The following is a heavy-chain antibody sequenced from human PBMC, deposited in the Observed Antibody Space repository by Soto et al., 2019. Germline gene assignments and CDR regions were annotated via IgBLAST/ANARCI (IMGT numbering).Heavy chain of an antibody. CDR1: GFNLSTYG. Sequence: VGSLRLSCTASGFNLSTYGVHWVRQPPGKGLEWVAVVSFDGRNKYYAGSVEGRFTISRDNSKKTLYLHMNSLRAEDTAVYYCAKEGFYDRTGYYPFDSWGQGTLVTVSS. CDR2: VSFDGRNK. D-gene: IGHD3-22*01. CDR3: AKEGFYDRTGYYPFDS. V-gene: IGHV3-30*18. J-gene: IGHJ4*02.